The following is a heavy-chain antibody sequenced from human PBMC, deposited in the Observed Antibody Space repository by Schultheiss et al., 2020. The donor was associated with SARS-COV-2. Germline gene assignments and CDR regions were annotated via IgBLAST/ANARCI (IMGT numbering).Heavy chain of an antibody. CDR2: IDWDDDK. CDR3: ARSYYYDSSGYSPPAYYFDY. D-gene: IGHD3-22*01. CDR1: GFSLSTSGMC. J-gene: IGHJ4*02. V-gene: IGHV2-70*11. Sequence: SGPTLVKPTQTLTLTCTFSGFSLSTSGMCVSWIRQPPGKALEWLARIDWDDDKYYSTSLKTRLTISKDTSKNQVVLTMTNMDPVDTATYYCARSYYYDSSGYSPPAYYFDYWGQGTLVTVSS.